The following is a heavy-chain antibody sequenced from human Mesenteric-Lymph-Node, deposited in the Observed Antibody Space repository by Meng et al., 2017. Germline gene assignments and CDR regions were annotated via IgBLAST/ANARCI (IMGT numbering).Heavy chain of an antibody. CDR3: ARELYGPGFWYFDL. Sequence: GESLKISCAASGFTSSTYDIHWVRQTAGKSLEWVSVLDTGGNTYFSDSVKGRFTLSRDNGKNSLFLQMNSLSAGDTAVYYCARELYGPGFWYFDLWGRGTLVTVSS. V-gene: IGHV3-13*01. J-gene: IGHJ2*01. CDR1: GFTSSTYD. CDR2: LDTGGNT. D-gene: IGHD3-10*01.